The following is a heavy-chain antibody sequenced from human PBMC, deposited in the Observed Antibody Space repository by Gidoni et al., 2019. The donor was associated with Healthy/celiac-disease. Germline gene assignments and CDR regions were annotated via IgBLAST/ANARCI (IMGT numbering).Heavy chain of an antibody. CDR2: IYYSGST. Sequence: QVQLQESGPGLVKPSETLSLTCPVSGGSISSYYWSWIRQPPGKGLEWIGYIYYSGSTNYNPSLKSRVTISVDTSKNQFSLKLSSVTAADTAVYYCARGDSNYVFDYWGQGTLVTVSS. V-gene: IGHV4-59*01. J-gene: IGHJ4*02. CDR1: GGSISSYY. D-gene: IGHD4-4*01. CDR3: ARGDSNYVFDY.